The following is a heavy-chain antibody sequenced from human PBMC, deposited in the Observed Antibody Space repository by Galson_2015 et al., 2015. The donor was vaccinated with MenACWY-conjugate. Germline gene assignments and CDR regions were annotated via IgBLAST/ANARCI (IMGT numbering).Heavy chain of an antibody. CDR3: ARFRGHSSSWGVY. CDR1: GFTFTDYY. D-gene: IGHD6-13*01. CDR2: ISSSGGYT. Sequence: SLRLSCAASGFTFTDYYMSWIRQAPGKGLEWVSYISSSGGYTTYADSVKGRFTISRDNAKNSLYLQMNSLRVEDTAVYYCARFRGHSSSWGVYWGQGALVIVSS. J-gene: IGHJ4*02. V-gene: IGHV3-11*03.